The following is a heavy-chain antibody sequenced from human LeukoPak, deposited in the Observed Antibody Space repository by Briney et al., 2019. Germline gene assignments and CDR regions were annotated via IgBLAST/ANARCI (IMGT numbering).Heavy chain of an antibody. Sequence: GRSLRLSCAASGFTFSNYGMHWVRQAPGKGLEWVAVIWYDGSNKYYADSVKGRFTISRDNSKNTLDLQMNSLRAEDTAVYYCARARKSGSYDFDYWGQGTLVTVSS. V-gene: IGHV3-33*01. D-gene: IGHD1-26*01. CDR1: GFTFSNYG. CDR3: ARARKSGSYDFDY. J-gene: IGHJ4*02. CDR2: IWYDGSNK.